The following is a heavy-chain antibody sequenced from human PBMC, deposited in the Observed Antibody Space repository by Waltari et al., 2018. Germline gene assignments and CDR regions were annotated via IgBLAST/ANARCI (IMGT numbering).Heavy chain of an antibody. CDR2: VNPDSGDT. Sequence: QVQLVQPGVEVKKPGAPVKVSCKASGHTFSFAAYHIHWVRQAPGQGLEWMGRVNPDSGDTNYAQKFEGRVTLTRDTSITTAYMELSALRYDDTALYFCARGGGLPLDFWGQGTLVTVSS. CDR3: ARGGGLPLDF. J-gene: IGHJ4*02. V-gene: IGHV1-2*06. D-gene: IGHD2-21*02. CDR1: GHTFSFAAYH.